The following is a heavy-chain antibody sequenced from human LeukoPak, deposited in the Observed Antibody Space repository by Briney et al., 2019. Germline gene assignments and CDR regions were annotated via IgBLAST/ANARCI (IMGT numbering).Heavy chain of an antibody. Sequence: GGSLRLSCAASGFTFSSYTMNWVRQAPGKGLEWVSSITSSSSYIYYAESVKGRFTISRDNAKNSLYLQMNSLRPEDTAVYYCAKLGITITGGVWGKGTTVTISS. CDR3: AKLGITITGGV. CDR1: GFTFSSYT. D-gene: IGHD3-10*01. V-gene: IGHV3-21*01. J-gene: IGHJ6*04. CDR2: ITSSSSYI.